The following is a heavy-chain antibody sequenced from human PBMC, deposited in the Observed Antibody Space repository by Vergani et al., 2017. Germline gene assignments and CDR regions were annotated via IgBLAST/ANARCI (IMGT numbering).Heavy chain of an antibody. D-gene: IGHD2-15*01. V-gene: IGHV4-39*07. CDR1: GASIRSSNYY. Sequence: QLQLQESGPGLVKPSATLSLTCSVSGASIRSSNYYWGWIRQPPGKGLEWIASIYYSGSTYYNPSLKSRVTMSEDTSKNQFSLNLTSVTAADTAVYFCARGSCLGGSCYKPLVDYWGQGILVTVSS. CDR3: ARGSCLGGSCYKPLVDY. J-gene: IGHJ4*02. CDR2: IYYSGST.